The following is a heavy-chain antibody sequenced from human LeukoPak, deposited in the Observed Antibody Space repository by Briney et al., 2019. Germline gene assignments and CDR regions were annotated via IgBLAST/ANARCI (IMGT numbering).Heavy chain of an antibody. D-gene: IGHD2/OR15-2a*01. J-gene: IGHJ6*02. Sequence: GGSLRLSCAVSGFTVTSNYMSWVRQAPGKGLEGGSVVYPGGFTYHADSVKGRFTISRDTSKNTVYLQMNSLSAEDTAVYYCAIGGVIWRMDVWGQGTTVTVSS. V-gene: IGHV3-66*01. CDR3: AIGGVIWRMDV. CDR1: GFTVTSNY. CDR2: VYPGGFT.